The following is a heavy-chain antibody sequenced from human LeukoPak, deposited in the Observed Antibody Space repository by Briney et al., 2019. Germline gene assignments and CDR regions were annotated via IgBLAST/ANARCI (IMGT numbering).Heavy chain of an antibody. D-gene: IGHD1-26*01. J-gene: IGHJ4*02. CDR1: GGSISSYY. Sequence: SETLSLTCTVSGGSISSYYWSWVRQPPGKGLEWIGYIYYSGSTNYNPSLKSRVTMPVDTSKNQFSLKLSSVTDADTAVYYCVRGGIVGTTARIPLFDYWGQGTLVTVSS. V-gene: IGHV4-59*01. CDR3: VRGGIVGTTARIPLFDY. CDR2: IYYSGST.